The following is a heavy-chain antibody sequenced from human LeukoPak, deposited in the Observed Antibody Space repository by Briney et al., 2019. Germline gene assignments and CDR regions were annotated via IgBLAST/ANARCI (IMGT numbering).Heavy chain of an antibody. J-gene: IGHJ4*02. V-gene: IGHV4-4*07. Sequence: PSETLSLTCTVSGGSISSYYWSWIRQPAGKGLEWIGLIYTSGSTNYNPSLKSRVTMSVDTSKNQFSLKLSSVTAADTAVYYCARDRNDFWSGPHLFDYWGQGTLVTVSS. CDR2: IYTSGST. CDR1: GGSISSYY. D-gene: IGHD3-3*01. CDR3: ARDRNDFWSGPHLFDY.